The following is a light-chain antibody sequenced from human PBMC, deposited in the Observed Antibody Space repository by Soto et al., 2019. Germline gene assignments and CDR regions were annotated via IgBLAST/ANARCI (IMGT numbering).Light chain of an antibody. CDR2: DVS. CDR1: QSVRSSF. CDR3: QQYENSVMYT. Sequence: EIVLTQSPGTLSLSLGERATLSCRASQSVRSSFFAWYQQKPGQAPRLLIYDVSVRATGIPDRFSGSGSGTDFTLTINRLEPEDFAVYYCQQYENSVMYTFGQGTKLEIK. V-gene: IGKV3-20*01. J-gene: IGKJ2*01.